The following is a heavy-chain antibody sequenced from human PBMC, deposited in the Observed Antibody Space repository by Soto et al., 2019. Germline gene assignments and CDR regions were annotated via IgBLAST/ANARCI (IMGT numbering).Heavy chain of an antibody. D-gene: IGHD2-2*01. J-gene: IGHJ5*02. CDR2: IYYSGST. Sequence: PSETLSLTCTFSVGSISSGGYYCSGIRQHPWKGLEWIGYIYYSGSTYYNPSLKSRVTISVDTSKNQFSLKLSSVTAADTAVYYCARDQGGYCSSTSCRVMGRSRWIDPWGQGTLVTVSS. CDR3: ARDQGGYCSSTSCRVMGRSRWIDP. V-gene: IGHV4-31*03. CDR1: VGSISSGGYY.